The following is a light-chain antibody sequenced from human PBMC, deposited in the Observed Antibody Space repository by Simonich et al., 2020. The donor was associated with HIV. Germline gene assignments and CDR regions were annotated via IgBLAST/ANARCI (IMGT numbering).Light chain of an antibody. CDR3: QQSYSTLPYT. CDR2: AAS. CDR1: QGICNS. Sequence: DIQMTQSPSSLSASVGDRVTITCRASQGICNSLAWYQHKPGKAPKLLLYAASRLESGVPSRFSGSGSGTDFTLTISSLQPEDFATYYCQQSYSTLPYTFGQGTKLEIK. V-gene: IGKV1-NL1*01. J-gene: IGKJ2*01.